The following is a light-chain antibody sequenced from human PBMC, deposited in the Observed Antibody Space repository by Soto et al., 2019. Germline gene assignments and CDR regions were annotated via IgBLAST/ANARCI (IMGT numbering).Light chain of an antibody. CDR1: QSVRSTS. V-gene: IGKV3-20*01. J-gene: IGKJ5*01. CDR3: QHYNRSPPIT. Sequence: DIVLTQSPGTLSLSPGERATLACRASQSVRSTSLAWYQQRSGQAPSLLIYGTSSRATGIPDRFSGGGSGTDFTLTISRLEPEDVAVYYCQHYNRSPPITFGQGTRLEIK. CDR2: GTS.